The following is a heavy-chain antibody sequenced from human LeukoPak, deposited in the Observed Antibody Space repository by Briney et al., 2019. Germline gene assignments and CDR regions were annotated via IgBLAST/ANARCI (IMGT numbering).Heavy chain of an antibody. CDR3: AKCVNGYCSGGSCYYYGMDV. CDR1: GFTFSSYG. D-gene: IGHD2-15*01. J-gene: IGHJ6*02. V-gene: IGHV3-30*18. CDR2: ISDDGSNK. Sequence: PGGSLRLSCAGPGFTFSSYGMHWVRQAPGKGLEWVAVISDDGSNKYYADSVKGRFTISRDNSKTTLYLQMNSLRAEDTAVYYCAKCVNGYCSGGSCYYYGMDVWGQGTTVTVSS.